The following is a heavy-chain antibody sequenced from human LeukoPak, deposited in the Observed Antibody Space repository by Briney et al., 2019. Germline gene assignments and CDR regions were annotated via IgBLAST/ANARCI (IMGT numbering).Heavy chain of an antibody. CDR2: INHSGST. D-gene: IGHD2-21*01. V-gene: IGHV4-34*01. J-gene: IGHJ6*03. CDR1: GGSFSGYY. CDR3: ASLLIPNYYYYYMDV. Sequence: SETLSLTCAVYGGSFSGYYWSWIRQPPGKGLEWIGEINHSGSTNYNPSLKSRVTISVDTSKNQFSLKLSSATAADTAVYYCASLLIPNYYYYYMDVWGKGTTVTVSS.